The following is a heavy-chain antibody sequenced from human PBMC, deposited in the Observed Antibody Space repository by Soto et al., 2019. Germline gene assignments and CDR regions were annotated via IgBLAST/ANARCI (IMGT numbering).Heavy chain of an antibody. V-gene: IGHV3-21*01. J-gene: IGHJ4*02. Sequence: EVQLVEYGGGLVKPGGSLRLSCAASGFTFSSYSMNWVRQAPGKGLEWVSSISSSSSYIYYADSVKGRFTISRDNAKNSLYLQMNSLRAEDTAVYYCARDQYYDSSGYTSFDYWGQGTLVTVSS. CDR1: GFTFSSYS. CDR2: ISSSSSYI. D-gene: IGHD3-22*01. CDR3: ARDQYYDSSGYTSFDY.